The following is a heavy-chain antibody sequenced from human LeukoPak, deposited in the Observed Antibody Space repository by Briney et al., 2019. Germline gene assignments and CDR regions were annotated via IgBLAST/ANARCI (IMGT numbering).Heavy chain of an antibody. J-gene: IGHJ4*02. Sequence: GRSLRLSCAASGFTFSSYSMNSVRQAPGKGLEWVSSISSSCSYIYYAASVKGRFTSSRDNAKNSLYLQMNSLRAEDTAVYYCARDPAGSGRLDYWGQGTLVTVSS. CDR3: ARDPAGSGRLDY. CDR2: ISSSCSYI. D-gene: IGHD1-26*01. CDR1: GFTFSSYS. V-gene: IGHV3-21*01.